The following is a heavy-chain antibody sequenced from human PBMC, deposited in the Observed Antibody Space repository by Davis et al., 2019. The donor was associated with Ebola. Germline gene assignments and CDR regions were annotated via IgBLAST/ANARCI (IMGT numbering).Heavy chain of an antibody. D-gene: IGHD1-26*01. V-gene: IGHV4-39*01. J-gene: IGHJ3*02. Sequence: PSETLSLTCTVSGDSISSGDYFWSWIRQPPGKGLEWIGSIYNSVSTYYNPSLRSRLTISIDTSKNQFSLNLGSVTAADTAVYYCARNSSRVGDREKKHVFDIWGQGTMVIVSS. CDR1: GDSISSGDYF. CDR2: IYNSVST. CDR3: ARNSSRVGDREKKHVFDI.